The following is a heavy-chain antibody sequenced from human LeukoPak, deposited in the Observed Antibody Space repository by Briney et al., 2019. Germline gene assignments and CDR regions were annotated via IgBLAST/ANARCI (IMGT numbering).Heavy chain of an antibody. CDR3: ARDRDYGDSHDAFDI. J-gene: IGHJ3*02. CDR2: MYHSGST. V-gene: IGHV4-38-2*02. D-gene: IGHD4-17*01. Sequence: SETLSLTCTVSGYSISSGYYWGWIRQPPGKGLEWIGSMYHSGSTYYNPSLKSRVTISVDTSKNQFSLKLSSVTAADTAVYYCARDRDYGDSHDAFDIWGQGTMVTVSS. CDR1: GYSISSGYY.